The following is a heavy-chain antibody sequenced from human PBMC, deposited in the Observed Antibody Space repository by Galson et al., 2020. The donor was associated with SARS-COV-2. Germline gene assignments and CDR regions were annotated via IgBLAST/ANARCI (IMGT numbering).Heavy chain of an antibody. D-gene: IGHD5-12*01. CDR1: EFTFSIYS. Sequence: GGSLRLSCVGSEFTFSIYSMNWVRQAPGKGLEWVSYISSRGDTIHYADSVRGRFTVSRDNGRNSLYLQMNSLSAEDTAVYYCARDWREMATDYWGQGTLVTVSS. CDR3: ARDWREMATDY. J-gene: IGHJ4*02. CDR2: ISSRGDTI. V-gene: IGHV3-48*04.